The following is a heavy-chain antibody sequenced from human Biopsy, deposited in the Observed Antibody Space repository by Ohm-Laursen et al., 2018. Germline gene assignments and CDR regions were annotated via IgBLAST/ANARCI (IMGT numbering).Heavy chain of an antibody. CDR2: IYYTGST. CDR1: GGFISSYY. D-gene: IGHD1-26*01. CDR3: ARHAPSYSGSYWRYFDL. Sequence: TLSLTCTVSGGFISSYYWSWIRQPPGKGLEWIGYIYYTGSTNYNPSLKSRVTISVDTSMNHLSLRLTSVTAADTAVYYCARHAPSYSGSYWRYFDLWGRGTLVTVSS. J-gene: IGHJ2*01. V-gene: IGHV4-59*08.